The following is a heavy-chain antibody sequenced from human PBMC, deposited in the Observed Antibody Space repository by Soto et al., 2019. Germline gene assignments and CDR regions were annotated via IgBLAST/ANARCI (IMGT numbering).Heavy chain of an antibody. V-gene: IGHV3-30-3*01. CDR2: ISYDRSQK. CDR1: GFTFSSYA. CDR3: ARAASSLTRFDY. J-gene: IGHJ4*02. D-gene: IGHD2-2*01. Sequence: VGSLRLSCAASGFTFSSYAMHWVRQAPGRGLVWVPVISYDRSQKYYAGSVKRRVPISRDDSKKLLYPLMTSMRADDTDVYYCARAASSLTRFDYWGQGTLVTVCS.